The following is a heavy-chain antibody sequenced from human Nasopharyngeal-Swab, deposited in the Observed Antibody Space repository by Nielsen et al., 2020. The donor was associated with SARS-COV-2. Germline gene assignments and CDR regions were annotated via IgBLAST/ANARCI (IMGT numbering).Heavy chain of an antibody. J-gene: IGHJ4*02. V-gene: IGHV3-7*01. CDR3: AGGTGWVFNC. Sequence: GESLKISCAASGFTFSTYWMNWVRQTPGKGLEWVANIKQDRSDKRYVDSVKGRFTISRDNAKNSLYLQMNSLRAEDTAVYYCAGGTGWVFNCWGQGTLVTVSS. D-gene: IGHD2-8*02. CDR2: IKQDRSDK. CDR1: GFTFSTYW.